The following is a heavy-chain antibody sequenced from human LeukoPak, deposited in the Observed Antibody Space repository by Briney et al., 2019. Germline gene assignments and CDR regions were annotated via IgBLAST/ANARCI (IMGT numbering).Heavy chain of an antibody. CDR2: ISYDGSNK. D-gene: IGHD3-3*01. CDR1: GFTFNTHA. CDR3: AREEWYYFDY. V-gene: IGHV3-30-3*01. Sequence: PGGSLRLSCVASGFTFNTHAIHWVRQAPGKGLEWVAVISYDGSNKYYEDSVKGRFTISRDNSKNTLYLQMNSLRAEDMAVYYCAREEWYYFDYWGQGTLVTVSS. J-gene: IGHJ4*02.